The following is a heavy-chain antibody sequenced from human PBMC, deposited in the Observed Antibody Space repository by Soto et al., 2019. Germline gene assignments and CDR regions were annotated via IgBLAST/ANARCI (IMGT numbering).Heavy chain of an antibody. CDR3: ARDEGEHLLLTGYQRYNWFDP. Sequence: PSETLSLTCTVPGGSISSYYWSWIRQPAGKGLEWIGRIYTSGSTNYNPSLKSRVTMSVDTSKNQFSLKLSSVTAADTAVYYCARDEGEHLLLTGYQRYNWFDPWGPGTLVTVSS. D-gene: IGHD3-9*01. CDR2: IYTSGST. V-gene: IGHV4-4*07. CDR1: GGSISSYY. J-gene: IGHJ5*02.